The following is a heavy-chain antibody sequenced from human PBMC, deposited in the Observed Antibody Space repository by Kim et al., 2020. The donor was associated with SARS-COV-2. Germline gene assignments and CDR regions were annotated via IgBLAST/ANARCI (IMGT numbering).Heavy chain of an antibody. V-gene: IGHV4-34*01. CDR2: INHSGST. J-gene: IGHJ6*02. Sequence: SETLSLTCAVYGGSFSGYYWSWIRQPPGKGLEWIGEINHSGSTNYNPSLKSRVTISVDTSKNQFSLKLSSVTAADTAVYYCARGPGVRGVYYYGMDVWGQGTTVTVSS. CDR1: GGSFSGYY. D-gene: IGHD3-10*01. CDR3: ARGPGVRGVYYYGMDV.